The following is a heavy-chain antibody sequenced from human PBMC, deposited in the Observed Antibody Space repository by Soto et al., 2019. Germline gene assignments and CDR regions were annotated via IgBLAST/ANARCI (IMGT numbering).Heavy chain of an antibody. CDR1: GFTFRSYW. Sequence: GGSLRLSCAASGFTFRSYWMHWVRQAPGKGLVWVSRISSNSTTIDYADSVKGRFTISRDNAKNTLYLQMNSLRVEDTAVYYCAIDCDTILILHGTVDEGIDVWGQGTMVTVSS. CDR3: AIDCDTILILHGTVDEGIDV. V-gene: IGHV3-74*01. CDR2: ISSNSTTI. D-gene: IGHD2-8*01. J-gene: IGHJ6*02.